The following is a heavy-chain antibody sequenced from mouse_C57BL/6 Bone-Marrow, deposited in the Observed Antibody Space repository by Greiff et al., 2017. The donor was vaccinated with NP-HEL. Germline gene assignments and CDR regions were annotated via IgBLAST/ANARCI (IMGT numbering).Heavy chain of an antibody. CDR3: ARPGSSYVWFAY. J-gene: IGHJ3*01. D-gene: IGHD1-1*01. Sequence: VQLKESGGDLVKPGGSLKLSCAASGFTFSSYGMSWVRQTPDKRLEWVATISSGGSYTYYPDSVKGRFTISRDNAKNTLYLQMSSLKSEDTAMYYCARPGSSYVWFAYWGQGTLVTVSA. CDR1: GFTFSSYG. CDR2: ISSGGSYT. V-gene: IGHV5-6*01.